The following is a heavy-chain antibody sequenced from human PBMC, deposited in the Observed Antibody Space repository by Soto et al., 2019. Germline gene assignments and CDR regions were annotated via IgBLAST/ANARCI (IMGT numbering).Heavy chain of an antibody. V-gene: IGHV4-61*01. J-gene: IGHJ4*02. Sequence: PSETLSLTCTVSGGSVSSGSYYWSWIRQPPGKGLEWIGYIYYSGSTNYNPSLKSRVTISVDTSKNQFSLKLSSVTAADTAVYYCARINWYTSSWYYFDYWGQGTLVTVSS. CDR2: IYYSGST. CDR1: GGSVSSGSYY. CDR3: ARINWYTSSWYYFDY. D-gene: IGHD6-13*01.